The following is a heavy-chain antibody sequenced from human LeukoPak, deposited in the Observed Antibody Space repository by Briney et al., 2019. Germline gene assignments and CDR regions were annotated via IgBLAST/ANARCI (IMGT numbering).Heavy chain of an antibody. V-gene: IGHV4-34*01. J-gene: IGHJ4*02. CDR3: ARAEYSGYDYLFDY. CDR1: GFTFSSYS. Sequence: PGGSLRLSCAASGFTFSSYSMNWIRQPPGKGLEWIGEINHSGSTNYNPSLKSRVTISVDTSKNQFSLKLSSVTAADTAVYYCARAEYSGYDYLFDYWGQGTLVTVSS. CDR2: INHSGST. D-gene: IGHD5-12*01.